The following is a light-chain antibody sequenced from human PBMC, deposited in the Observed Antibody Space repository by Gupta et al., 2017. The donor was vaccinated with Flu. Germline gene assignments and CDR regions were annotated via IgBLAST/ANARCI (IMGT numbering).Light chain of an antibody. CDR1: QSVFFSSSNKNY. CDR3: QQYSSLPT. J-gene: IGKJ4*01. V-gene: IGKV4-1*01. CDR2: WAS. Sequence: DIVMTQSPDSLAVSLGERATINCKSSQSVFFSSSNKNYLAWYQQKPGQPPKLLIYWASTRESGVPDRISGSGSGTDFTLTISSLQAEDVAVYYCQQYSSLPTFGGGTKVEIK.